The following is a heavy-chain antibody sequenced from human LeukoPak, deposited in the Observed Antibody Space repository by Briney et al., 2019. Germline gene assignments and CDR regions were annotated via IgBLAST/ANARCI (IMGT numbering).Heavy chain of an antibody. V-gene: IGHV4-39*07. CDR2: IYYSGST. CDR3: ARDDPYYDFWSGYPSVTPRGYFDY. CDR1: GGSISSSSYY. Sequence: PSETLSLTCTVSGGSISSSSYYWGWIRQPPGKGLEWIGSIYYSGSTYYNPSLKSRVTISVDTSKNQFSLKLSSVTAADTAVYYCARDDPYYDFWSGYPSVTPRGYFDYWGQGTLVTVSS. D-gene: IGHD3-3*01. J-gene: IGHJ4*02.